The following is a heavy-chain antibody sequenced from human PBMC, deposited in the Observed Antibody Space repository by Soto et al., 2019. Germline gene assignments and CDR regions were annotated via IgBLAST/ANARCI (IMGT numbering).Heavy chain of an antibody. D-gene: IGHD2-8*02. CDR2: IYYSGST. CDR1: GGSLSSYY. CDR3: GRCEWGGVLDY. V-gene: IGHV4-59*01. Sequence: PSETLSLTCTVSGGSLSSYYWSWIRQPPGKGLEWIGYIYYSGSTNYNPSLKSRVTISVDTSKNQFSLKLSSVTAADTAVYYCGRCEWGGVLDYWGQGTQVTVSS. J-gene: IGHJ4*02.